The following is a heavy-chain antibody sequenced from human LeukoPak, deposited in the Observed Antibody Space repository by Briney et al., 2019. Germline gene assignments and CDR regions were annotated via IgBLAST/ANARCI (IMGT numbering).Heavy chain of an antibody. CDR1: GFTFNNYG. Sequence: GGSLRLSCAASGFTFNNYGMHWVRQAPGKGLEWVAVISYDGRTKHYPDSVKGRFTISRDISTDTLWLQMDSLRTEDTAVYYCAKGPLRGTAAAIDYWGQGTLVTVSS. CDR2: ISYDGRTK. J-gene: IGHJ4*02. D-gene: IGHD2-2*01. V-gene: IGHV3-30*18. CDR3: AKGPLRGTAAAIDY.